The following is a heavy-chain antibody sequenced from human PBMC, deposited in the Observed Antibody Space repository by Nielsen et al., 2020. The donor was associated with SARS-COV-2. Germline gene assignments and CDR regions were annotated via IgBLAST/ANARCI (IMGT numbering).Heavy chain of an antibody. Sequence: SETLSLTFTVSGGSISSYYWSWIRQPPGKGLEWIGYSYYSGSTNYNPSLKSRVTISVDTSKNQFSLKLSSVTAADTAVYYCARDQLWSSGYMDVWGKGTTVTVSS. CDR1: GGSISSYY. CDR2: SYYSGST. J-gene: IGHJ6*03. V-gene: IGHV4-59*12. CDR3: ARDQLWSSGYMDV. D-gene: IGHD5-18*01.